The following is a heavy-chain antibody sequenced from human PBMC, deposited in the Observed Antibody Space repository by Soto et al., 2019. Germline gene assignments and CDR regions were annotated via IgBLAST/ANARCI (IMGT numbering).Heavy chain of an antibody. CDR2: ISGSGGST. Sequence: GSLRLSCAASGFTFSSYAMSWVRKAPGKGLEWVSAISGSGGSTYYADSVKGRFTISRDNSKNTLYLQMNSLRAEDTAVYYCAKGDEYCGGDCYSNWFDPWGQGTLVTVSS. V-gene: IGHV3-23*01. D-gene: IGHD2-21*02. CDR3: AKGDEYCGGDCYSNWFDP. J-gene: IGHJ5*02. CDR1: GFTFSSYA.